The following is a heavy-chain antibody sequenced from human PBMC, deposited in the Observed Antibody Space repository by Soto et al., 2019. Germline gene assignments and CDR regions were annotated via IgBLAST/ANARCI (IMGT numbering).Heavy chain of an antibody. CDR2: TSYDGSNQ. CDR3: AKGEPAGTSHHYYYYYGMDV. V-gene: IGHV3-30*18. J-gene: IGHJ6*02. Sequence: PGGSLRLSCAASGFTFSSYGMHWVRQAPGEGLEWVAVTSYDGSNQYYADSVKGRFTISRDNSKNALYLQMNSLRDEDTAVYYCAKGEPAGTSHHYYYYYGMDVWGQGTTVTVYS. CDR1: GFTFSSYG. D-gene: IGHD6-13*01.